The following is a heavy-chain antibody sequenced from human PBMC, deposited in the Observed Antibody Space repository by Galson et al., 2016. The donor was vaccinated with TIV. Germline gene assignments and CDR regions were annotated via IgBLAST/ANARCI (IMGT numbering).Heavy chain of an antibody. D-gene: IGHD3-3*01. CDR1: EFMFSTYG. CDR2: VSNRGSDK. V-gene: IGHV3-30*18. CDR3: AKDAARDFWFFDL. Sequence: SLRLSCAASEFMFSTYGMHWVRQAPGKGLEWVAFVSNRGSDKYYADSVKGRFTISRDNSKSAVYLQLNSLRTEDTAVYYCAKDAARDFWFFDLWGRGTLVTVSS. J-gene: IGHJ2*01.